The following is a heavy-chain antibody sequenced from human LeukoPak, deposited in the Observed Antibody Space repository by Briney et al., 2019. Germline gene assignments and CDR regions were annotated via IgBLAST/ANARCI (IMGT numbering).Heavy chain of an antibody. CDR3: AKGIWVIRGLIVDAFDI. CDR2: ISYDGSNK. J-gene: IGHJ3*02. Sequence: PGGSLRLSCAASGFTFSSYGMHWVRQAPGKGLEWVAVISYDGSNKYYADSVKGRFTISRDNSKNTLYLQMNSLRAEDTAVYHCAKGIWVIRGLIVDAFDIWGQGTMVTVSS. D-gene: IGHD3-10*01. V-gene: IGHV3-30*18. CDR1: GFTFSSYG.